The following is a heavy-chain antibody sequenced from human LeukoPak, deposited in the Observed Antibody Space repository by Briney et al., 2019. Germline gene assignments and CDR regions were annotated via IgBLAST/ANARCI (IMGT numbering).Heavy chain of an antibody. Sequence: GASLILSCAASGFTISSYAMCLVRQAPGKLLELVSAISGSGGSTYSADSVKGRFTISRDNSKNTLYLQMNSLRAEDTAVYYCAKRYYYGSGSYGLAFDIWGQGKMVTVSS. J-gene: IGHJ3*02. CDR2: ISGSGGST. D-gene: IGHD3-10*01. CDR1: GFTISSYA. CDR3: AKRYYYGSGSYGLAFDI. V-gene: IGHV3-23*01.